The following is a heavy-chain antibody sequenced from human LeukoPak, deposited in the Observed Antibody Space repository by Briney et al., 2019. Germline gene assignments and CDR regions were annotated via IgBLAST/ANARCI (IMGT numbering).Heavy chain of an antibody. J-gene: IGHJ4*02. CDR3: ARDLIAAAGNVY. D-gene: IGHD6-13*01. CDR1: GYTFTGYY. CDR2: INPNSGGT. Sequence: ASVKVSCKASGYTFTGYYMHWVRQAPGQGLAWMGRINPNSGGTNYAQKFQGRVTMTRDTSISTAYMELSRLRSDDTAVYYCARDLIAAAGNVYWGQGTLVTVSS. V-gene: IGHV1-2*06.